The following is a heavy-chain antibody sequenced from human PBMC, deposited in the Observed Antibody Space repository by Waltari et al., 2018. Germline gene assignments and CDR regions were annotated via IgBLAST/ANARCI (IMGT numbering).Heavy chain of an antibody. V-gene: IGHV3-30*18. D-gene: IGHD3-10*01. J-gene: IGHJ6*03. CDR3: AKGSMVRAKRYYYYYYMDV. CDR2: IWYDGSKK. Sequence: QVQLVESGGGVVQPGRSLRLSCAASGFTFSSYGMHWVRQAPGKGLEWVAVIWYDGSKKYYADSVKGRFTISRDNSKNALYLQMNSLRAEDTAMYYCAKGSMVRAKRYYYYYYMDVWGKGTTVTVSS. CDR1: GFTFSSYG.